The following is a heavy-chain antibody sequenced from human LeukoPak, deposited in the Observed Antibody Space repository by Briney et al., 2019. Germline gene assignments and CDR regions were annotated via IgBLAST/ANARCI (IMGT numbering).Heavy chain of an antibody. CDR2: IWYDGSNK. CDR3: ARLRFNQNFDY. D-gene: IGHD1-14*01. J-gene: IGHJ4*02. V-gene: IGHV3-33*08. Sequence: PGGSLRLSCAGSGDSWMHWVRQVPGKGLVWVAVIWYDGSNKYYADSVKGRFTISRDNSKNTLYLQMNSLRAEDTAVYYCARLRFNQNFDYWGQGTLVTVSS. CDR1: GDSW.